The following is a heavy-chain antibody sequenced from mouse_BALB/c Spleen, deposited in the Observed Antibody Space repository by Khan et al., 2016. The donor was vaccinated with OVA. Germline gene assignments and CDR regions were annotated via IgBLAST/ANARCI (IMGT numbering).Heavy chain of an antibody. V-gene: IGHV3-2*02. CDR2: ISYSGVT. Sequence: EVQLQESGPGLVKPSQSLSLTCTVTGYSITSGYAWNWIRQFPGNKLEWMGYISYSGVTSYTPSLKSRISLTRATSKNPFFLQLNSVTTEDTATYYCARGNYYEYYFDYWGQGTTLTVSS. CDR3: ARGNYYEYYFDY. CDR1: GYSITSGYA. J-gene: IGHJ2*01. D-gene: IGHD1-1*01.